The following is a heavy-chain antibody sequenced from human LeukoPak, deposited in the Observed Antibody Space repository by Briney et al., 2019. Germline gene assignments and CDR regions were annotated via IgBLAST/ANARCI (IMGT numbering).Heavy chain of an antibody. CDR2: ISTDGGAT. D-gene: IGHD2-2*01. CDR1: EFTFSTYA. J-gene: IGHJ3*02. CDR3: AGRGPAAYI. V-gene: IGHV3-23*01. Sequence: PGGSLRFSCAASEFTFSTYAMSWVRQAPGKGLEWVSTISTDGGATIYADSVKGRLTISRDNSKNTLYLQMNSLRPEDTAVYYCAGRGPAAYIWGLGTMVTVSP.